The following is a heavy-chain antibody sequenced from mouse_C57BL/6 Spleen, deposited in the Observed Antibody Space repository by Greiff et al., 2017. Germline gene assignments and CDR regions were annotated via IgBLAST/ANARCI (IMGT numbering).Heavy chain of an antibody. J-gene: IGHJ2*01. Sequence: VKLQQSGAELVKPGASVKLSCTASGFNIKDYYMHWVKQRTEQGLEWIGRIDHEDGETKYAPKLQGKATITADTSPNTAYLQLSSRTSEDTAVYYCARASYDVYCDYWGQGTTLTVSS. CDR3: ARASYDVYCDY. CDR2: IDHEDGET. V-gene: IGHV14-2*01. CDR1: GFNIKDYY. D-gene: IGHD2-3*01.